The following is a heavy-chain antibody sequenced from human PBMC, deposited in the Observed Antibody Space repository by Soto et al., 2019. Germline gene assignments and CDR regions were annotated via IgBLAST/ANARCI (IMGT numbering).Heavy chain of an antibody. CDR1: GGTFSSYA. Sequence: GGSLRLSCAASGGTFSSYAMSWVRQAPGKGLEWVSAISGSGASTYYADSVKGRFTISRDNSKNTLYLQMNSLRAEDTAVYYCAHFDWFIDYWGQGTLVTVSS. D-gene: IGHD3-9*01. V-gene: IGHV3-23*01. CDR3: AHFDWFIDY. J-gene: IGHJ4*02. CDR2: ISGSGAST.